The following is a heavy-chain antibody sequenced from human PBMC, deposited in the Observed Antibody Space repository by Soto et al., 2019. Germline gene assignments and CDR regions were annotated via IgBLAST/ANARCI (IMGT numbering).Heavy chain of an antibody. CDR2: ISGSADST. V-gene: IGHV3-23*01. CDR1: GFSFSSFA. CDR3: AKTRGAMIYAISVYGMDV. J-gene: IGHJ6*02. Sequence: EVQVLESGGGFIHPGGSLRLSCAASGFSFSSFAMNWVRQAPGKGLEWVSIISGSADSTFYADSVKGRFTISRDNSKSTLYLQINSLRAEDTAVYYCAKTRGAMIYAISVYGMDVWGQGTTLTVSS. D-gene: IGHD2-8*01.